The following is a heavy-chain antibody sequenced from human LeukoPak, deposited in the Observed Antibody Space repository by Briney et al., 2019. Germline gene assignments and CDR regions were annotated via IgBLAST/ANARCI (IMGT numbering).Heavy chain of an antibody. Sequence: ASVKVSCKASGYTFTSYAMNWVRQAPGQGLEWMGWINTNTGSPTYAQGFTGRFVFSLDTSVSTAYLQISSLKAEDTAVYYCARVGDSSGYYYVAFDIWGQGTMVTVSS. CDR1: GYTFTSYA. V-gene: IGHV7-4-1*02. CDR3: ARVGDSSGYYYVAFDI. CDR2: INTNTGSP. J-gene: IGHJ3*02. D-gene: IGHD3-22*01.